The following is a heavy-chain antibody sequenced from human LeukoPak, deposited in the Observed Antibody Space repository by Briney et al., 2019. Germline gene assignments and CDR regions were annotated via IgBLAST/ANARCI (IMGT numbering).Heavy chain of an antibody. CDR3: ARGLPKIDSGDYGGTWFDP. CDR2: IYYSGNT. V-gene: IGHV4-39*07. D-gene: IGHD4-17*01. CDR1: SGSITSYY. J-gene: IGHJ5*02. Sequence: SETLSLTCSVSSGSITSYYWAWVRQPPGKGLEWIGSIYYSGNTYYNPSLNSRVTISLDTSNNQFSLKLSSVTAADTAVYYCARGLPKIDSGDYGGTWFDPWGQGTLVTVSS.